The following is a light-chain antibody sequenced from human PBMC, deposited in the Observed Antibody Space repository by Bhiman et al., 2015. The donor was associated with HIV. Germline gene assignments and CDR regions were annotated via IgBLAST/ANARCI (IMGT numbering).Light chain of an antibody. CDR3: CSYTSSSTEV. CDR2: EVT. Sequence: QSALTQPASVSGSPGQSITISCTGSSGDVGSYDLVSWYQHHPGKAPKLMIFEVTKRPSGVSNRFSGSKSGNTASLRISGLQAEDEAEYYCCSYTSSSTEVFGTGTKVTVL. CDR1: SGDVGSYDL. V-gene: IGLV2-14*02. J-gene: IGLJ1*01.